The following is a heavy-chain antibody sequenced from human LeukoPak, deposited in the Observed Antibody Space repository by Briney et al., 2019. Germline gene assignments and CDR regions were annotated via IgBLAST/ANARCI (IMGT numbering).Heavy chain of an antibody. CDR3: ASIRRGGNSGSAQFYFFDY. CDR1: GFTFSCNR. Sequence: GGSLRLSCSAPGFTFSCNRMHRVRQAPGKGLEWVAVIWDDESNRDNADSEKGRFTISSDNAKNSLFLQMNRLSAEDTAVYYCASIRRGGNSGSAQFYFFDYWGQGTLVTVSS. CDR2: IWDDESNR. V-gene: IGHV3-33*03. D-gene: IGHD4-23*01. J-gene: IGHJ4*02.